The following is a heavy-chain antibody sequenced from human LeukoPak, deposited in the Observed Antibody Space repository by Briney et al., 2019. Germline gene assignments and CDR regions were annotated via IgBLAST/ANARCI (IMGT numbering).Heavy chain of an antibody. V-gene: IGHV4-39*01. CDR2: IHYSGNT. Sequence: SETLSLTCTVSGGSTSSSNYYWGWIRQPPGKGLEWIGGIHYSGNTYYNPSLKSRVTISVDTSKNQFSLKLSSVTAADAAVYYCARLGAGPTYYDFWSGYSSFYFDYWGQGTLVTVSS. J-gene: IGHJ4*02. CDR3: ARLGAGPTYYDFWSGYSSFYFDY. D-gene: IGHD3-3*01. CDR1: GGSTSSSNYY.